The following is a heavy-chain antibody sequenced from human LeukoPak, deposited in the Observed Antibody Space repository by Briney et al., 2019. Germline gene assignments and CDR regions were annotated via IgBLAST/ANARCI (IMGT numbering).Heavy chain of an antibody. CDR2: IYSGGST. CDR1: GFTVSSNY. CDR3: ARARTPGYYYDSSGYYL. J-gene: IGHJ4*02. V-gene: IGHV3-53*01. Sequence: GGSLTLSCAASGFTVSSNYMSWVRRAPGKGLEWVSVIYSGGSTYYADSVKGGFTISRDNSKNTLYLQMNSLRAEDTAVYYCARARTPGYYYDSSGYYLWGQGTLVTVSS. D-gene: IGHD3-22*01.